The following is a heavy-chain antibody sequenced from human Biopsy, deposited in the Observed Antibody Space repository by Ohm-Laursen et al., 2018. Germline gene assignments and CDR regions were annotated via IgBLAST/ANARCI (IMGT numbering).Heavy chain of an antibody. CDR1: GGSISSSTTYY. CDR3: ARHPTGFWFDP. J-gene: IGHJ5*02. V-gene: IGHV4-39*01. CDR2: IYNTETT. Sequence: GTLSLTCTVSGGSISSSTTYYWAWLRQPPGKGLEWIGSIYNTETTFYNPYLKSRVTISVDTSTNQFSLRVSSVTAADTALYFCARHPTGFWFDPWGHGTLVTVS.